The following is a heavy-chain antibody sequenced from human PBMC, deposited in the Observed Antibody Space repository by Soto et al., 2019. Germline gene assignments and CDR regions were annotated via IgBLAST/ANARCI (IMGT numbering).Heavy chain of an antibody. CDR3: ARTGGDYYDSSGYHLDY. CDR2: TYYRSKWYN. J-gene: IGHJ4*02. D-gene: IGHD3-22*01. Sequence: SQTLSLTCAISGDSVSSNSAAWNWIRQSPSRGLEWLGRTYYRSKWYNDYAVSVKSRITINPYTSQNQFSLHLNSATPEDTAVYYCARTGGDYYDSSGYHLDYWGQGTLVTVSS. CDR1: GDSVSSNSAA. V-gene: IGHV6-1*01.